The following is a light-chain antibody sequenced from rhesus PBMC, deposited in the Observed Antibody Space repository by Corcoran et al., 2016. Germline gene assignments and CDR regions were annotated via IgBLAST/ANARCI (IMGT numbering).Light chain of an antibody. Sequence: QVILTQSPATLSLSPGERATLSCRASQSVNSYLAWYQQKPGQAPRLLIYGASSRPTSFPDRFSGSGSAKDFTLTTSSLGPEDIGVYYCYQHSSGWTFGQGTKVEIK. CDR3: YQHSSGWT. V-gene: IGKV3-10*01. J-gene: IGKJ1*01. CDR1: QSVNSY. CDR2: GAS.